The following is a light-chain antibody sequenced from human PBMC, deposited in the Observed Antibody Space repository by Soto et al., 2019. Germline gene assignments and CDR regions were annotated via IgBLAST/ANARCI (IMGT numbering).Light chain of an antibody. V-gene: IGLV6-57*04. CDR3: QSYDSNNVF. Sequence: NFMLTQPHSVSESPGKTVTISCTRSSGSIASNHVQWYQQRPGSAPTTVIYKDNQRPSGVPDRFSGSIDSSSNSASLTISGLKTEDEADYYCQSYDSNNVFFGGRTKLTVL. J-gene: IGLJ2*01. CDR2: KDN. CDR1: SGSIASNH.